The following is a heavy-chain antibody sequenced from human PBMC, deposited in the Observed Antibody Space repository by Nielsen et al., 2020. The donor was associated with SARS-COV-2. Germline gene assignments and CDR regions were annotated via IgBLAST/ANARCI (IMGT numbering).Heavy chain of an antibody. J-gene: IGHJ5*02. Sequence: GESLKISCAASGFTFSSYWMSWVRQAPGKGLEWVSGINWNGGSTGYADSVKGRFTISRDNAKNSLYLQMNSLRAEDTALYHCARDLDSSGWSDNWFDPWGRGTLVTVSS. V-gene: IGHV3-20*01. CDR1: GFTFSSYW. D-gene: IGHD6-19*01. CDR3: ARDLDSSGWSDNWFDP. CDR2: INWNGGST.